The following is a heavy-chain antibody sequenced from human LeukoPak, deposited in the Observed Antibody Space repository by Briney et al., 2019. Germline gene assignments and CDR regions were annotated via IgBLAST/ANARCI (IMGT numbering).Heavy chain of an antibody. Sequence: SQTLSLTCAVSGDSISSGGYSWCWIRQPPGKGLEWIGYIYHSGNTYYKPSLKSRVTMSVDRSKNQFSLKLSSVTAADTAVYYCARDEYYYDSSGYYRRRGAFDIWGQGTMVTVSS. J-gene: IGHJ3*02. CDR1: GDSISSGGYS. V-gene: IGHV4-30-2*01. CDR3: ARDEYYYDSSGYYRRRGAFDI. CDR2: IYHSGNT. D-gene: IGHD3-22*01.